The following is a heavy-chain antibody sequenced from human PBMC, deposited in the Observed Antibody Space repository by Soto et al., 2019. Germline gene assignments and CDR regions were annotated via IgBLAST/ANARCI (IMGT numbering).Heavy chain of an antibody. CDR1: VFTFSNFD. CDR2: IGAARDP. V-gene: IGHV3-13*05. D-gene: IGHD2-2*02. J-gene: IGHJ6*02. Sequence: GGSLRLSCATSVFTFSNFDMHWVRQVPGKGLEWVSAIGAARDPYYLGSVKGRFTISRENAKNSVYLQMNDLRAGDSAVYYCARAYTGRLPRRADYYYAMDVWGQGTTVTVSS. CDR3: ARAYTGRLPRRADYYYAMDV.